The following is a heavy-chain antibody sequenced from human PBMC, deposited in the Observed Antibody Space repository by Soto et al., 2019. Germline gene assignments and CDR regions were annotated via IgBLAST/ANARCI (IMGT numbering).Heavy chain of an antibody. CDR1: GYSFTSYL. CDR2: IYPGGSDT. J-gene: IGHJ3*02. V-gene: IGHV5-51*01. Sequence: GESLKISGKGSGYSFTSYLIGWVRQMPGKGLEWMGIIYPGGSDTRYSPSFQGQVTISADKAISTAYLQWSSLKASDTAMYYCATLHYYDRSGSRDAFDIWGQGTMVTVSS. CDR3: ATLHYYDRSGSRDAFDI. D-gene: IGHD3-22*01.